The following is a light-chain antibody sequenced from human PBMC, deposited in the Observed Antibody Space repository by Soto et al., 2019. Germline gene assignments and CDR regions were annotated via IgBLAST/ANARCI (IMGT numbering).Light chain of an antibody. V-gene: IGKV2-30*01. Sequence: DVVMTQSPLFLPVTLGQPASISCRSSESLVFSDGNTYLTWLHQRPGQSPRRLIYKVSKRGSGVPDRFSGSGSGTDFTLKISRMEAEDVGLYYCVQGTHWPRTFGQGTKVEIK. CDR3: VQGTHWPRT. CDR1: ESLVFSDGNTY. CDR2: KVS. J-gene: IGKJ1*01.